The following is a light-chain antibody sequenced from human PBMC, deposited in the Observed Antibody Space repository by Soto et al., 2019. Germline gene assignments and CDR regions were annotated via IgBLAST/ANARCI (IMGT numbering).Light chain of an antibody. CDR1: QDISNY. Sequence: DIQMTQSPSSLSASVGDRVTITCQASQDISNYLNWYQQKPGKAPKLLIYDASTLESGVPSRFSGSGSGTEFTLTISSLQADDFAIYYCQQYNSYSWTFGQGTKVDIK. V-gene: IGKV1-33*01. CDR2: DAS. CDR3: QQYNSYSWT. J-gene: IGKJ1*01.